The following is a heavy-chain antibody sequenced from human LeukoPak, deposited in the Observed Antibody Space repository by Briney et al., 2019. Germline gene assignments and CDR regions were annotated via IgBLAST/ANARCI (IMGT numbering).Heavy chain of an antibody. D-gene: IGHD2-15*01. J-gene: IGHJ3*02. CDR1: GFTFSSYG. CDR3: ARESVVAATLDAFDI. CDR2: ISYDGSNK. V-gene: IGHV3-30*03. Sequence: PGGSLRLSCAASGFTFSSYGMHWVRQAPGKGLEWVAVISYDGSNKYYADSVKGRFTISRDNSKNTLYLQMNSLRAEDTAVYYCARESVVAATLDAFDIWGQGTMVTVSS.